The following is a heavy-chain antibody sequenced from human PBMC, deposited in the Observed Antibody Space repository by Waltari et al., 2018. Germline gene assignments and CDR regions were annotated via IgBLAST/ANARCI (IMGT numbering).Heavy chain of an antibody. V-gene: IGHV4-59*01. CDR3: ARVSHPPDSSGLPCVDY. D-gene: IGHD6-19*01. Sequence: QVQLQESGPGLVKPSETLSLTCTVSGGSISSYYWSWIRQPPGKGLEWIGYIYYSGSTNHNPYLKSRVTIAVDTSKNQFSLKLSSVTAADTAVYYCARVSHPPDSSGLPCVDYWGQGTLVTVSS. J-gene: IGHJ4*02. CDR1: GGSISSYY. CDR2: IYYSGST.